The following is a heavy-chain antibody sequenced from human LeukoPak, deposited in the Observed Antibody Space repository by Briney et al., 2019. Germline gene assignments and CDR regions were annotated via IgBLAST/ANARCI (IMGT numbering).Heavy chain of an antibody. V-gene: IGHV1-8*01. Sequence: ASVKVSCEASGHTFTSYDISWGRQATGQGLEWMGCMNPESGNTVYAQKFQGRVTMTRNPSISTAYMELSSLTSEDTAVYYCARRVAAAGVGIVYWGQGTLVTVSS. D-gene: IGHD6-13*01. CDR2: MNPESGNT. CDR3: ARRVAAAGVGIVY. J-gene: IGHJ4*02. CDR1: GHTFTSYD.